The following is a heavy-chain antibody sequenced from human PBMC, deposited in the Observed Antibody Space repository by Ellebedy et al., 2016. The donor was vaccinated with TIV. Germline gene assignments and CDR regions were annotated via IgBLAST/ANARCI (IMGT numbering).Heavy chain of an antibody. CDR1: GDSISNYF. CDR2: IYNSRTT. J-gene: IGHJ3*01. CDR3: AREGYDILTGYSGAFDL. Sequence: SETLSLTCTVSGDSISNYFWSWIRQPPGKGLEWIGYIYNSRTTNYNPSLESRVSISVDMSRNQLSLHLSSLTAADTAVYYCAREGYDILTGYSGAFDLWGQGTMVTVSS. D-gene: IGHD3-9*01. V-gene: IGHV4-59*01.